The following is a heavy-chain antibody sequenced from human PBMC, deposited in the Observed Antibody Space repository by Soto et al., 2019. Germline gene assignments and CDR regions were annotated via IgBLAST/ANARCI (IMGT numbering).Heavy chain of an antibody. CDR2: IGTAGDT. Sequence: PGGSLRLSCAASGFTFSSYDMHWVRQATGKGLEWVSAIGTAGDTYYPGSVKGRFTISRGNAKNSLYLQMNSLRAGDTAVYYCARDLGSRAFDPWGQGTLVTVSS. CDR3: ARDLGSRAFDP. D-gene: IGHD2-15*01. CDR1: GFTFSSYD. J-gene: IGHJ5*02. V-gene: IGHV3-13*01.